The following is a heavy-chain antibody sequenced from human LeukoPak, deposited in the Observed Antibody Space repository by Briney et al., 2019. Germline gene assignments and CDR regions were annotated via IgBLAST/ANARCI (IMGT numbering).Heavy chain of an antibody. CDR3: ARDYYGSGIHYYYYMDV. Sequence: ASVKVSCKASGYTFTNYGISWVRQAPGQGLEWMGWISGYNGNTNYAQKLQGRVTMTRNTSISTAYMELSSLRSEDAAVYYCARDYYGSGIHYYYYMDVWGKGTTVTISS. D-gene: IGHD3-10*01. V-gene: IGHV1-18*01. J-gene: IGHJ6*03. CDR1: GYTFTNYG. CDR2: ISGYNGNT.